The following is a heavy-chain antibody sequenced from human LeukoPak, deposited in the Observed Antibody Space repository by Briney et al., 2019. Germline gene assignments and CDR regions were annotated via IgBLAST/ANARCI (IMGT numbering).Heavy chain of an antibody. J-gene: IGHJ4*02. Sequence: GGSLRLSCAASGFTFSTFGMNWVRQAPGKGLEWVSSISGSSSSIYYADSVKGRYTISRDNAKNSLYLQMNSLRAEDTAVYYCARGGYSYDYWGQGTLLAVSS. D-gene: IGHD5-18*01. CDR3: ARGGYSYDY. V-gene: IGHV3-21*06. CDR2: ISGSSSSI. CDR1: GFTFSTFG.